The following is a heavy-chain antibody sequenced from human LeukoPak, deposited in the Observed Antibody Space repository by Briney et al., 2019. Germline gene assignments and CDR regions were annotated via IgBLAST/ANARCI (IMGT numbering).Heavy chain of an antibody. CDR2: ISGSGSTI. J-gene: IGHJ6*02. CDR3: ARNAYGAQTPSDV. V-gene: IGHV3-48*03. Sequence: GGSLRLSCAASGFTFRSYEMTWVRQAPGKGLEWVSYISGSGSTIYYTDSVKGRFTISRDNAKNSLYLQMNSLRAEDTAVYYCARNAYGAQTPSDVWGQGTTVTVSS. CDR1: GFTFRSYE. D-gene: IGHD4-17*01.